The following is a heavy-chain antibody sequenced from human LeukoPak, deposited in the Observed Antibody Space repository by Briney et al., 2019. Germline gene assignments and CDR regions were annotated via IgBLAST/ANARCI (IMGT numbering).Heavy chain of an antibody. V-gene: IGHV3-30*18. D-gene: IGHD2-15*01. J-gene: IGHJ4*02. CDR2: IPYDGSNK. Sequence: GGSLRLSCAASGFTFSSYGMHWVRQAPGKGLEWVAVIPYDGSNKYYADSVKGRFTISRDNSKNTLYLQMNSLRAEDTAVYYCAKEGYCSGGSCYSPSPDYWGQGTLVTVSS. CDR1: GFTFSSYG. CDR3: AKEGYCSGGSCYSPSPDY.